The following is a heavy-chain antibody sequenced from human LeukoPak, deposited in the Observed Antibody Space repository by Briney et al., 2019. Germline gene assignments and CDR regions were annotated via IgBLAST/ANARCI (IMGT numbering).Heavy chain of an antibody. J-gene: IGHJ4*02. D-gene: IGHD2-21*01. V-gene: IGHV6-1*01. Sequence: SQTLSLTCAISGDRVSSNSAAWHWIRQSPSRGLEWLGRTYYRSKWYNDYAVSVKSRTTINPDTSKNQFSLQLNSVTPEDTAVYYCARSGVIDMVPFDHWGQGTLVTVSS. CDR1: GDRVSSNSAA. CDR3: ARSGVIDMVPFDH. CDR2: TYYRSKWYN.